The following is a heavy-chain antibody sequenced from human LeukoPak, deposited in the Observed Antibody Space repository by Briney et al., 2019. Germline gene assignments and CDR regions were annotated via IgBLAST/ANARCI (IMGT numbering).Heavy chain of an antibody. D-gene: IGHD3-3*01. CDR3: ARQESGPYHYMDV. V-gene: IGHV4-59*08. J-gene: IGHJ6*03. CDR2: VYYSVIT. Sequence: SESLSLTCTVSGASISSYYWTWIRQAPGKGLEWIGYVYYSVITDYTPSLKSRVSISQDTSKNQVSLTLNSVTAADTAVYYCARQESGPYHYMDVWGRGTAVTVSS. CDR1: GASISSYY.